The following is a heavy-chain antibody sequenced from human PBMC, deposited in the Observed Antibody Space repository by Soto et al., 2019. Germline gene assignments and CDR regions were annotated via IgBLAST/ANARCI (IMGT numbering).Heavy chain of an antibody. D-gene: IGHD3-10*01. CDR2: ISSSSSYI. V-gene: IGHV3-21*01. CDR3: ASTLWFGEPYFDY. CDR1: GFTFSSYS. J-gene: IGHJ4*02. Sequence: PGGSLRLSCAASGFTFSSYSMNWVRQAPGQGLEWVSSISSSSSYIYYADSVKGRFTISRDNAKNSLYLQMNRLRAEDTAVYYCASTLWFGEPYFDYWGQGTLVTVSS.